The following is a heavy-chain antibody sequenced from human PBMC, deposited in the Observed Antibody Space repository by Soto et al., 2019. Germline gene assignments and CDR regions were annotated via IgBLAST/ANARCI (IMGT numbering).Heavy chain of an antibody. CDR1: GFTFSSYA. J-gene: IGHJ4*02. CDR2: ISGSGGST. CDR3: AKDPPPRGAYSSSGRGLFDY. D-gene: IGHD6-6*01. V-gene: IGHV3-23*01. Sequence: GGSLRLSCAASGFTFSSYAMSWVRQAPGKGLEWVSAISGSGGSTYYADSVKGRFTISRDNSKNTLYLQMNSLRAEDTAVYYCAKDPPPRGAYSSSGRGLFDYWGQGTLVTVSS.